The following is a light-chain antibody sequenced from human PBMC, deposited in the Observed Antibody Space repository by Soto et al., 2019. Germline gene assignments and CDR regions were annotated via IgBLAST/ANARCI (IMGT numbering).Light chain of an antibody. CDR3: HQRSNWPRT. V-gene: IGKV3-11*01. Sequence: IVLTQSPATLSLFPGERATPSCRASQSVRTYLAWYQQKPGQAPRLLISNASNRATGIPARFSGRGSGTDFTLTNSGPEAEDFAVYYCHQRSNWPRTFGGGSKVDSK. J-gene: IGKJ4*01. CDR1: QSVRTY. CDR2: NAS.